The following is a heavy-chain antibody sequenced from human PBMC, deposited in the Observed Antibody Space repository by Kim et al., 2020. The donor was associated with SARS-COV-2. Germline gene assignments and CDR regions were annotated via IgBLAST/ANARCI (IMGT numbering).Heavy chain of an antibody. CDR3: ARDRAGGTMPYGMDV. J-gene: IGHJ6*02. CDR2: IWYDGSNK. Sequence: GGSLRLSCAASGFTFSSYGMHWVRQAPGKGLEWVAVIWYDGSNKYYADSVKGRFTISRDNSKNTLYLQMNSLRAEDTAVYYCARDRAGGTMPYGMDVWGQGTTVTVSS. V-gene: IGHV3-33*01. CDR1: GFTFSSYG. D-gene: IGHD1-7*01.